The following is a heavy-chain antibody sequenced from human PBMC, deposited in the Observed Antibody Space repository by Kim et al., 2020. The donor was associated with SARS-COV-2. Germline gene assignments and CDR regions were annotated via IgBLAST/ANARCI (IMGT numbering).Heavy chain of an antibody. V-gene: IGHV3-30*01. CDR2: K. Sequence: KYKAESVKGRFHNSRDNSKNTLYLQMNSLRAEDTAVYYCASLSFSSSPFDYWGQGTLVTVSS. J-gene: IGHJ4*02. CDR3: ASLSFSSSPFDY. D-gene: IGHD6-13*01.